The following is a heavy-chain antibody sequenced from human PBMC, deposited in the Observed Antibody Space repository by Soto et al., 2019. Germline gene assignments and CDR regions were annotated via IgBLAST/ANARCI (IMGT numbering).Heavy chain of an antibody. CDR2: IYWDDAK. CDR1: GISLTNSGVG. V-gene: IGHV2-5*02. Sequence: QITLTESGPTLVKPTQTLTLTCTFSGISLTNSGVGVSWIRQPPGKALEWLAVIYWDDAKHFSPSQKSRLTSTKDTSKNQVVLTMTNMDSVDTATYFCAQMDFDLYGMDVWGQGTTVIVSS. D-gene: IGHD3-9*01. CDR3: AQMDFDLYGMDV. J-gene: IGHJ6*02.